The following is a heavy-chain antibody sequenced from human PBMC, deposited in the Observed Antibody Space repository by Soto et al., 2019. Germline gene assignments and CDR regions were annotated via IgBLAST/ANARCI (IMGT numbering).Heavy chain of an antibody. J-gene: IGHJ4*02. CDR1: GYTFTNFG. Sequence: QVQLVQSGAEVKKPGASVKVSCKASGYTFTNFGISWVRQAPGQGLEWMGWISAYNGNTNYAQKFQGRVTMTTDTSTSTADMEVRSLRFDDTAVYYCARGVTPTDYWGQGALVTVSS. CDR3: ARGVTPTDY. CDR2: ISAYNGNT. D-gene: IGHD2-21*02. V-gene: IGHV1-18*01.